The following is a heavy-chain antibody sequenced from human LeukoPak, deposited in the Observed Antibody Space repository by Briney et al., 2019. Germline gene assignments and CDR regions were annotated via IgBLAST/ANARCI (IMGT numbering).Heavy chain of an antibody. CDR2: INSGSDSV. CDR3: TREVVGTTIKNFDS. V-gene: IGHV1-46*01. D-gene: IGHD4-11*01. J-gene: IGHJ4*02. CDR1: GYSHTSDW. Sequence: ASVKVSCKASGYSHTSDWMHWVRQAPGQGLEWMGAINSGSDSVSHTQKLQGRVTMTRDTATSTVYMELSSLGSEDTAVYYCTREVVGTTIKNFDSWGQGTLVTVSP.